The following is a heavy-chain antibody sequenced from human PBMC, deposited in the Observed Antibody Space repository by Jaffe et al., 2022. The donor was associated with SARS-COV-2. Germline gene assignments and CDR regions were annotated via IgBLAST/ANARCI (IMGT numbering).Heavy chain of an antibody. J-gene: IGHJ3*01. CDR1: GFTFEDYA. CDR3: AKDMKMAGTLLPAFDV. D-gene: IGHD6-19*01. Sequence: EVQLVESGGGLVQPGRSLRLSCAASGFTFEDYAMHWVRQAPGKGLEWVSGIDWSNRSIGYVGSVKGRFSISRDNAKNSLYLQMNSLRPEDTALYYCAKDMKMAGTLLPAFDVWGQGTMVTVSS. V-gene: IGHV3-9*01. CDR2: IDWSNRSI.